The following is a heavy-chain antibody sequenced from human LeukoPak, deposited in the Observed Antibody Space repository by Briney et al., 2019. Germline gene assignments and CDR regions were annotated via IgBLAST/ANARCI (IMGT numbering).Heavy chain of an antibody. Sequence: GGSLRLSCAASGFMFNNYWMHWVRQAPGKGLEWVSRIRSDGRSTSYADSVKGRFTISRDNAKNMLYLQMNTVRAEDSALYYCARVISDLLDFDFDYWGQGTLVTVSS. CDR3: ARVISDLLDFDFDY. CDR1: GFMFNNYW. D-gene: IGHD3-16*01. V-gene: IGHV3-74*01. J-gene: IGHJ4*02. CDR2: IRSDGRST.